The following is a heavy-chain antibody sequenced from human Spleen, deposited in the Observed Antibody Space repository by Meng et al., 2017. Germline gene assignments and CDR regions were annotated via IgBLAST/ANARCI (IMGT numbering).Heavy chain of an antibody. CDR2: INPNTGGT. CDR3: ARIYSGYDSHGTMVDY. Sequence: QVHLVQSGAGVKKPGASVKVSCKASGYPFTGYYIHWVRQAPGQGLERMGRINPNTGGTNYAQKFQGRVTMTRDTSISTAYMELSNLRSDDTAVYYCARIYSGYDSHGTMVDYWGQGTLVTVSS. CDR1: GYPFTGYY. J-gene: IGHJ4*02. V-gene: IGHV1-2*06. D-gene: IGHD5-12*01.